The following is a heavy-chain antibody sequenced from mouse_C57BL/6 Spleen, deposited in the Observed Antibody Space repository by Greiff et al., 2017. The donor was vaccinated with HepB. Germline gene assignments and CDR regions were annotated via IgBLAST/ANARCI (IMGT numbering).Heavy chain of an antibody. CDR1: GYAFSSSW. CDR3: GYGKTAMDY. D-gene: IGHD2-1*01. J-gene: IGHJ4*01. V-gene: IGHV1-82*01. Sequence: QVQLQQSGPELVKPGASVKISCKASGYAFSSSWMNWVKQRPGKGLEWIGRIYPGDGDTNYNGKFKGKATLTADKSSSTAYMQLSSLTSEDSAVYFCGYGKTAMDYWGQGTSVTVSS. CDR2: IYPGDGDT.